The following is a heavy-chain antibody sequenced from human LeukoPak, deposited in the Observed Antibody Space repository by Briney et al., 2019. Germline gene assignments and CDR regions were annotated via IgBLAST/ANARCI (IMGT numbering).Heavy chain of an antibody. V-gene: IGHV3-48*04. J-gene: IGHJ4*02. CDR2: IGGWSDPI. CDR1: GFTFSSYG. CDR3: ARDPGFAVAR. Sequence: GGSLRLSCRVSGFTFSSYGMNWVRQAPGKGLEGVAYIGGWSDPIDYADSVKGRFTVSRDNGDSTLYLEMNSLRVEDTGVYYCARDPGFAVARWGQGALVIVSS.